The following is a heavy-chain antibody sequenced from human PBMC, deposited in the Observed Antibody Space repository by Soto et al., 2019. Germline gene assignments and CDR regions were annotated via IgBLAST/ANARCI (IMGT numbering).Heavy chain of an antibody. Sequence: GGSLRLSCAASGFTFSSYDMHWVRQATGKGLEWVSAIGTAGDTYYPGSVKGRFTISRENAKNSLYLQMNSLRAGDTAVYYCARATRIKYDYIWGSYQGGVAFDIWGQGTMVTVSS. CDR3: ARATRIKYDYIWGSYQGGVAFDI. J-gene: IGHJ3*02. V-gene: IGHV3-13*01. CDR1: GFTFSSYD. CDR2: IGTAGDT. D-gene: IGHD3-16*02.